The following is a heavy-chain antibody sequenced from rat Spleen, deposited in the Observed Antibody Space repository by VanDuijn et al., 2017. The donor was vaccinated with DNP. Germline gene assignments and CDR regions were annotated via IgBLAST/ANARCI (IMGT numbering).Heavy chain of an antibody. CDR3: ARWGTYFDY. CDR2: ITYSGST. V-gene: IGHV3-1*01. Sequence: EVQLQESGPGLVKPSQSLSLTYSVTGYSITSSYRWNWIRKFPGNKMEYIGHITYSGSTNYNPSLKSRISITRDTSKNQFFLQLNSVTTEDTATYYCARWGTYFDYWGQGVMVTVSS. CDR1: GYSITSSY. J-gene: IGHJ2*01.